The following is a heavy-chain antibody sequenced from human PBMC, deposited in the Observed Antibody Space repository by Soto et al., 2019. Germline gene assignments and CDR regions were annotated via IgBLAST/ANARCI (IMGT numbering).Heavy chain of an antibody. D-gene: IGHD5-12*01. CDR3: ARRYSGYVERYFDY. J-gene: IGHJ4*02. Sequence: QVQLQESGPGLVKPSQTLSLTCTVSGGSISSGGYYWSWIRQHPGKGLEWIGYIYYSGSTYYNPSHTRRVTISVDTSKNQFSLKLSSVTAADTAVYYCARRYSGYVERYFDYWGQGTLVTVSS. CDR2: IYYSGST. V-gene: IGHV4-31*03. CDR1: GGSISSGGYY.